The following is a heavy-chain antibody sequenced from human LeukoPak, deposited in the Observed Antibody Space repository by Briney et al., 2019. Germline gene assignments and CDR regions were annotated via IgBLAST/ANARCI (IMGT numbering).Heavy chain of an antibody. CDR2: INPNSGGT. CDR3: ARRSSRRAFDI. D-gene: IGHD6-6*01. CDR1: RYTFTGYY. V-gene: IGHV1-2*02. Sequence: ASVKVSCKASRYTFTGYYMHWLRQAPGQGLEWMGWINPNSGGTNYAQKFQGRVTMTRDTSISTAYMELSSLRSDDTAVYYCARRSSRRAFDIWGQGTMVTVSS. J-gene: IGHJ3*02.